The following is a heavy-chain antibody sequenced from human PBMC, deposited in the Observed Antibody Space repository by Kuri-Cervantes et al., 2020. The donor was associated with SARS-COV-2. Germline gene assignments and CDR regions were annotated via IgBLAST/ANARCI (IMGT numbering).Heavy chain of an antibody. CDR1: GRTFSNYS. V-gene: IGHV1-69*05. D-gene: IGHD6-13*01. CDR2: IIPLFSTT. CDR3: ARGEQQLVKVAWFSDL. Sequence: SVKVSCKASGRTFSNYSFSCGRQAPGQGLEWMGGIIPLFSTTNYALRFKGRVKITMDESTNTVYMELSSLTSEDTAVYYCARGEQQLVKVAWFSDLWGRGTLVTVSS. J-gene: IGHJ2*01.